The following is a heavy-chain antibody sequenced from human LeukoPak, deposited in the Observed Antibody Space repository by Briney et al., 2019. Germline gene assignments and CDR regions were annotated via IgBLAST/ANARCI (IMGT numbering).Heavy chain of an antibody. Sequence: TSETLSLTCAVYGGSFSGYYWSWIRQPPGKGLEWIGEINHSGSTNYNPSLKSRVTISVDTSKNQFSLKLSSVTAADTAVYYCARGRYSGSYYSGGPFDYWGQGTLVTVSS. J-gene: IGHJ4*02. V-gene: IGHV4-34*01. CDR3: ARGRYSGSYYSGGPFDY. D-gene: IGHD1-26*01. CDR2: INHSGST. CDR1: GGSFSGYY.